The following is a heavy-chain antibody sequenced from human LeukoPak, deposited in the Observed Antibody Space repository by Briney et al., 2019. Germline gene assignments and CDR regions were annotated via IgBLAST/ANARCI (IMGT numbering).Heavy chain of an antibody. D-gene: IGHD6-19*01. J-gene: IGHJ3*02. CDR2: ISYDGSNK. CDR1: GFTFSSYG. V-gene: IGHV3-30*18. CDR3: AKVRQQWLVRDAFDI. Sequence: GGSLRLSCAASGFTFSSYGMHWVRQAPGKGLEWVAVISYDGSNKYYADSVKGRFTISRDNSKNTLYLQMNSLRAEDTAVYYCAKVRQQWLVRDAFDIWGQGTMVTVSS.